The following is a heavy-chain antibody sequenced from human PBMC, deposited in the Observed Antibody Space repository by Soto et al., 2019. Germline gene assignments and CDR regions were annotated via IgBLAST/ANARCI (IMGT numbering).Heavy chain of an antibody. CDR3: AKDSSWRGVRAFDI. D-gene: IGHD3-3*01. V-gene: IGHV3-30*18. CDR2: ISYDGSNK. Sequence: QVQLVESGGGVVQPGRSLRLSCAASGFTFSSYGMHWVRQAPGKGLEWVEVISYDGSNKYYADSVKGRFTISRDNSKNKLYLQMNSLSAEDTAVYYCAKDSSWRGVRAFDIWGQGNMVTVSS. CDR1: GFTFSSYG. J-gene: IGHJ3*02.